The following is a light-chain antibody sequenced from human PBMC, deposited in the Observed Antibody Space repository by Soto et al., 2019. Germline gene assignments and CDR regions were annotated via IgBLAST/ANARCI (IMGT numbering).Light chain of an antibody. J-gene: IGKJ4*01. CDR1: QSVSNK. Sequence: EIVMTQSPSTLSVSPGERATLSCRASQSVSNKLAWYQQKPGQAPRLLIYGASTRATGIPARFSGSGSGTEFTLTISSLQSEDVAVYYCQQRSNWPLTFGGGTKVDIK. CDR3: QQRSNWPLT. V-gene: IGKV3-15*01. CDR2: GAS.